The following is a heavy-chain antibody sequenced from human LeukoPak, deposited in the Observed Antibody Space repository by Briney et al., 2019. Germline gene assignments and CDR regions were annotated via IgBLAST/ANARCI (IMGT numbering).Heavy chain of an antibody. Sequence: GGSLRLSCAASGFTFSTYAMSWVRQAPGKGLEWVSTITGSSGDNTWYADSVRGRFTISRDNAKNSLYLQMNSLRAEDTAVYYCARGIQLWTTYYYYGMDVWGQGTTVTVSS. CDR3: ARGIQLWTTYYYYGMDV. CDR2: ITGSSGDNT. J-gene: IGHJ6*02. D-gene: IGHD5-18*01. V-gene: IGHV3-23*01. CDR1: GFTFSTYA.